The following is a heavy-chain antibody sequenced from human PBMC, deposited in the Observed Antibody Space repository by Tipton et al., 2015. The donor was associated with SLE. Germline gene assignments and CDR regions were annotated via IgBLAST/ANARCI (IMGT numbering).Heavy chain of an antibody. D-gene: IGHD6-6*01. Sequence: QLVQSGSELKKPGASVKVSCKASGYTFTTSSINWVRQAPGQGLEWMGWINTNTGNPTYAQGFTGRFVFSLDTSVSTAFLQINSLKTEDTAVYYCARDQEYTQYYYYYGMDVWGQGTTVTVSS. V-gene: IGHV7-4-1*02. CDR1: GYTFTTSS. CDR2: INTNTGNP. CDR3: ARDQEYTQYYYYYGMDV. J-gene: IGHJ6*02.